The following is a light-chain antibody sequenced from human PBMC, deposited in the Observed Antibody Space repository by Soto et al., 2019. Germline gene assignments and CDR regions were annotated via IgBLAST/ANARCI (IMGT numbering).Light chain of an antibody. Sequence: EIVLTQSPGTLSLSPGERATLSCSAIQSVSSSYLAWYQQKPGQAPRLLIYGASSRATGIPDRFSGSGSGTDFTLTISRLETEDFAVFYCQQYGTSEIIFGQGTRLEIK. J-gene: IGKJ5*01. CDR2: GAS. CDR1: QSVSSSY. CDR3: QQYGTSEII. V-gene: IGKV3-20*01.